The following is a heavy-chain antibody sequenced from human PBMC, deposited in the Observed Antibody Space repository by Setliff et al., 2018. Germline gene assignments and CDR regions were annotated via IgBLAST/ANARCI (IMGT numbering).Heavy chain of an antibody. CDR2: INSSGST. V-gene: IGHV4-61*08. D-gene: IGHD1-26*01. CDR1: GGSISSGDYY. Sequence: SETLSLTCTVSGGSISSGDYYWSWIRQPPGKGLEWIGYINSSGSTNYNPSLKSRVTMSVDTSKNQFSLKLSSVTAADTAVYYCARKGISALSGAFDMWGQGTMVTVSS. J-gene: IGHJ3*02. CDR3: ARKGISALSGAFDM.